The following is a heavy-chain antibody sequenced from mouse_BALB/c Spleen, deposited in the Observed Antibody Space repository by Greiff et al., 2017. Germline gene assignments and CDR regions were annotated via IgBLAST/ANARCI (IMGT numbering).Heavy chain of an antibody. CDR3: SYGNYGG. D-gene: IGHD2-1*01. CDR1: GFNIKDYY. Sequence: VQLQQSGAELVRSGASVKLSCTASGFNIKDYYMHWVKQRPEQGLEWIGWIDPENGDTEYAPKFQGKATMTADTSSNTAYLQLSSLTSEDTAVYYCSYGNYGGWGQGTTLTVSS. V-gene: IGHV14-4*02. CDR2: IDPENGDT. J-gene: IGHJ2*01.